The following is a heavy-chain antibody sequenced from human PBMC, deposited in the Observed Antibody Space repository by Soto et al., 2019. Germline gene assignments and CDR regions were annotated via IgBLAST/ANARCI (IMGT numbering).Heavy chain of an antibody. Sequence: PGGSLRLSCGASGFTFSSYWMSWVRHAPGKGLEWVANIKQDGSEKYYVDSVKGRFTISRDNAKNSLYLQMNSLRAEDTAVYYCARSYDYYDILTGYYLNYYYMDVWGKGTTVTVSS. CDR3: ARSYDYYDILTGYYLNYYYMDV. D-gene: IGHD3-9*01. V-gene: IGHV3-7*01. CDR1: GFTFSSYW. J-gene: IGHJ6*03. CDR2: IKQDGSEK.